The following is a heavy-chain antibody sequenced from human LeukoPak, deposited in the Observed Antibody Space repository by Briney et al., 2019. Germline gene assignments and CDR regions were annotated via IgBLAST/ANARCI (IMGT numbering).Heavy chain of an antibody. V-gene: IGHV3-23*01. CDR1: GFTFSSYA. Sequence: PGGSLRLSCAASGFTFSSYAMSWVRQAPGKGLEWVSAISGSGGSTYYADSVKGRFTISRDNSKNTLYLQMNSLRAEDTAVYYCAKDRHYYDSSGYYYWNFDLWGRGTLVTVSS. CDR2: ISGSGGST. J-gene: IGHJ2*01. CDR3: AKDRHYYDSSGYYYWNFDL. D-gene: IGHD3-22*01.